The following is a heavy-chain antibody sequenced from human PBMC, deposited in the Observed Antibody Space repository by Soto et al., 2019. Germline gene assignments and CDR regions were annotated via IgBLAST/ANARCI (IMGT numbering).Heavy chain of an antibody. CDR2: IYYSGNT. D-gene: IGHD3-22*01. CDR3: ARALFHSIGGPL. Sequence: SETLSLTCTVSGGSIGSYYWSWVRQPPGKGLEWIGYIYYSGNTNYNPSLKSRVTISIDTSKNQFSLNLRSVTAADTAVYYCARALFHSIGGPLWGQGTLVTVSS. V-gene: IGHV4-59*01. CDR1: GGSIGSYY. J-gene: IGHJ4*02.